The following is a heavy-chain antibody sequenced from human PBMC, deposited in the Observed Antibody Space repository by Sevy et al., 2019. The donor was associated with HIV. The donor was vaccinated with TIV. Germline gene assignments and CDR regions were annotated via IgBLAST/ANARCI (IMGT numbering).Heavy chain of an antibody. J-gene: IGHJ4*02. CDR1: GFTFSSYS. CDR3: ARDWVEERWLQLFDY. Sequence: GGSLRLSCAASGFTFSSYSMNWVRQAPGKGLEWVSSISSSSSYIYYADSVKGRFTISRDNAKNSLYLQMNSLRAEDTAVYDCARDWVEERWLQLFDYWGQGTLVTVSS. CDR2: ISSSSSYI. V-gene: IGHV3-21*01. D-gene: IGHD5-12*01.